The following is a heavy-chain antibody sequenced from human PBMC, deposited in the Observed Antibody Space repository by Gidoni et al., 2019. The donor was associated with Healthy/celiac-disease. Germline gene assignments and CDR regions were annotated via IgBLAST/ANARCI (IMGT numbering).Heavy chain of an antibody. J-gene: IGHJ5*02. CDR3: ARAFSPRTTVQGPFDP. V-gene: IGHV3-64*01. D-gene: IGHD4-4*01. CDR1: GFTFSSYA. Sequence: EVQLVESGGGLVQPGGSLRLSCAASGFTFSSYAMHWVRQAPGKGLEYVSAISSNGGSTYYANSVKGRFTISRDNSKNTLYLQMGSLRAEDMAVYYCARAFSPRTTVQGPFDPWGQGTLVTVSS. CDR2: ISSNGGST.